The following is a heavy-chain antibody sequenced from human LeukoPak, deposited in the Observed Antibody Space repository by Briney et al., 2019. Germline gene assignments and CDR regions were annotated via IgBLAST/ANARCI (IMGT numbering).Heavy chain of an antibody. J-gene: IGHJ4*02. Sequence: PGGSLRLSCAASGFTFTGYAMSWVRQAPGKGLEWVSAISGSGHSTDYADSVKGRFTISRDNSKNTLYLQMNSLRAEDTAVYYCAKRIQSAMAMGYWGQGTLVTVSS. D-gene: IGHD5-18*01. CDR1: GFTFTGYA. V-gene: IGHV3-23*01. CDR3: AKRIQSAMAMGY. CDR2: ISGSGHST.